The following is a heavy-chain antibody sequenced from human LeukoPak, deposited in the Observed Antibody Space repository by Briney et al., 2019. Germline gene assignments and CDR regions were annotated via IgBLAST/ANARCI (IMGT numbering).Heavy chain of an antibody. CDR1: GGSINSNYW. CDR2: IYHTGSV. CDR3: ARHCDLWSGYNY. Sequence: PSGTLSLTCAVSGGSINSNYWWTWVRQSPGKGLEWIGEIYHTGSVNYNLSLESRVTISRDRSKNQFSLMLRSVTAADTAVYYCARHCDLWSGYNYWGQGLLVTVSS. J-gene: IGHJ4*02. D-gene: IGHD3-3*01. V-gene: IGHV4-4*02.